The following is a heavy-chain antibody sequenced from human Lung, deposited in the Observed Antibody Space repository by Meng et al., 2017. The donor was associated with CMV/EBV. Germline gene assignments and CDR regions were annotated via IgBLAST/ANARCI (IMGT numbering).Heavy chain of an antibody. Sequence: SCAASGFTFDTYGMHWVRQTPGKGLEWVAFVRHDGTNKFYGDSVKGRITISRDNSKNTVYLEMNSLRPEETSVCYCAKDELLFGGDNAYFDYWGQAXLVTVSS. J-gene: IGHJ4*02. CDR2: VRHDGTNK. V-gene: IGHV3-30*02. D-gene: IGHD3-16*01. CDR3: AKDELLFGGDNAYFDY. CDR1: GFTFDTYG.